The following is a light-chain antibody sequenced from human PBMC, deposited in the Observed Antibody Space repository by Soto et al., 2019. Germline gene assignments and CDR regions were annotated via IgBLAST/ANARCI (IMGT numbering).Light chain of an antibody. CDR2: TVT. J-gene: IGLJ1*01. CDR3: CSYAGSSSYV. CDR1: SSDIGGYNY. Sequence: QSVLTQPRSVSGSPGQSVTISCTGTSSDIGGYNYVSWYQQHPGKAPKLMIYTVTKRPSGVPDRFSGSKSDNTAYLTISGLQADDEADYYCCSYAGSSSYVFGTGTKATVL. V-gene: IGLV2-11*01.